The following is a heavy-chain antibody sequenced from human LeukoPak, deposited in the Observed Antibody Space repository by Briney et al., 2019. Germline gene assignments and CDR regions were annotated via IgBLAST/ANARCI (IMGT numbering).Heavy chain of an antibody. CDR3: ARVDYDILTGYMAMID. D-gene: IGHD3-9*01. J-gene: IGHJ4*02. CDR1: GFTFSDYY. V-gene: IGHV3-11*06. CDR2: ISSSSSYT. Sequence: GGSLRLSCAAYGFTFSDYYMSWIRQAPGKGLEWVSNISSSSSYTKHADSVKGRFTIPRDNAKNPMYLQMNSLRAEDTAVYYCARVDYDILTGYMAMIDWGQGTLVTVSS.